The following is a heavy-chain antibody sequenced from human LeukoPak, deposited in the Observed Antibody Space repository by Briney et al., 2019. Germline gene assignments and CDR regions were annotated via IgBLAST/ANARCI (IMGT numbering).Heavy chain of an antibody. CDR2: VSYSGDT. Sequence: PSETLSLTCTVSGLSINSKYWSSIRQPPGGRLEWIGYVSYSGDTNYQPSLQSQVSISLHKNKNQFSLNPRSVTAADTAVYYCVRPGSNWNMGLFDFWGRGILVTVS. CDR1: GLSINSKY. CDR3: VRPGSNWNMGLFDF. J-gene: IGHJ4*02. V-gene: IGHV4-59*08. D-gene: IGHD1/OR15-1a*01.